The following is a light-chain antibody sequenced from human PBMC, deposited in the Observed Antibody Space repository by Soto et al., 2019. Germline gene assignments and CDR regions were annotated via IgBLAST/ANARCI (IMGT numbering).Light chain of an antibody. CDR2: AAS. Sequence: DIRMTQSPSSLSASVGDRVAITCRASQSISSYLNWYQQKPGKAPKLLIYAASSLQSGVPSRFSGSGSGTDFTLTISSLQPEDFATYYCQQSYSTPPTFGQGTRLRL. CDR1: QSISSY. V-gene: IGKV1-39*01. CDR3: QQSYSTPPT. J-gene: IGKJ5*01.